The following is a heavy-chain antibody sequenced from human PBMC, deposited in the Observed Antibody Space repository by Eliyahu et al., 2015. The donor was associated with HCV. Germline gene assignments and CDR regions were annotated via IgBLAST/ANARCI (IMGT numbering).Heavy chain of an antibody. CDR2: SWGSGIT. V-gene: IGHV3-23*01. CDR1: GFAFNKYA. J-gene: IGHJ1*01. CDR3: VKDQDVNTLGYFQD. Sequence: EVQLLESGGGLVQPGGSLRLSCGASGFAFNKYAMSWVRQAPAKGLEWVSGSWGSGITYYGDSAKGRFTMSRDNFKNTLELEMSSLRVEDTAVYYCVKDQDVNTLGYFQDWGQGTLVIVSS. D-gene: IGHD3-16*01.